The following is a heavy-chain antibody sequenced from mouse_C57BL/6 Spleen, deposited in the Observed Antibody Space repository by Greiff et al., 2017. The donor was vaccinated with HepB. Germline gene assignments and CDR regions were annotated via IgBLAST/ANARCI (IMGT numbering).Heavy chain of an antibody. CDR2: INPNNGGT. J-gene: IGHJ4*01. CDR1: GYTFTDYN. V-gene: IGHV1-18*01. D-gene: IGHD2-3*01. CDR3: ARWLLRLYAMDY. Sequence: VQLQQSGPELVKPGASVKIPCKASGYTFTDYNMDWVKQSHGKSLEWIGDINPNNGGTIYNQKFKGKATLTVDKSSSTAYMELRSLTSEDTAVYYCARWLLRLYAMDYWGQGTSVTVSS.